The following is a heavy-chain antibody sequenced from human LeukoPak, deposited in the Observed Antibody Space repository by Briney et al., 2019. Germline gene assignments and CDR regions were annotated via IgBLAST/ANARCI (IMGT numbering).Heavy chain of an antibody. CDR3: ASDAERISLVRGDR. CDR2: ISSSGTYI. Sequence: GGSLRLSCAASGFTFSNYNMNWVRQAPGKGLEWVSSISSSGTYIYYADSVKGRFTISRDNAKNSLYLQMNSLRAEDTAVYYCASDAERISLVRGDRGDQGTLVTVSS. CDR1: GFTFSNYN. D-gene: IGHD3-10*01. V-gene: IGHV3-21*06. J-gene: IGHJ4*02.